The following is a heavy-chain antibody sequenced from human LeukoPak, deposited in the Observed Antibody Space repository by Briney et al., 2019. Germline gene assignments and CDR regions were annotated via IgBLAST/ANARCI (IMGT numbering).Heavy chain of an antibody. Sequence: SVKVSCKASGGTFSSYATSWVRQAPGQGLEWMGGIIPIFGTANYAQKFQGRVTITADESTSTAYMELSSLRSEDTAVYYCARSSAAAGNWFDPWGQGTLVTVSS. D-gene: IGHD6-13*01. CDR1: GGTFSSYA. CDR2: IIPIFGTA. V-gene: IGHV1-69*13. J-gene: IGHJ5*02. CDR3: ARSSAAAGNWFDP.